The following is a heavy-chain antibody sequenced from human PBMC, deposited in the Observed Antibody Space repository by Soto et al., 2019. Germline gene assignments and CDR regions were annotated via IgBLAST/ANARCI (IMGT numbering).Heavy chain of an antibody. CDR2: TYYRSKWYN. V-gene: IGHV6-1*01. Sequence: SQTLSLTCAISGDSVSSNSAAWNWIRQSPSRGLEWLGRTYYRSKWYNDYAVSAKSRITINPDTSKNQFSLQLNSVTPEDTAVYYCAREPLGSGWYPCYYGMDVWGQGTTVTVSS. CDR3: AREPLGSGWYPCYYGMDV. CDR1: GDSVSSNSAA. D-gene: IGHD6-19*01. J-gene: IGHJ6*02.